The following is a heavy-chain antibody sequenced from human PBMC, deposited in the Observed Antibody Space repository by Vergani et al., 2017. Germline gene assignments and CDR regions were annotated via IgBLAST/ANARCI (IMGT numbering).Heavy chain of an antibody. CDR1: GGSISSGGYY. V-gene: IGHV4-31*03. J-gene: IGHJ5*02. CDR2: IYYSGST. D-gene: IGHD4-17*01. CDR3: ARHADDYGDYGGFDP. Sequence: QVQLQESGPGLVKPSQTLSLTCTVSGGSISSGGYYWSWIRQHPGKGLEWIGYIYYSGSTYYNPSLKSRVTISVDTSKNQFSLKLSSVTAADTAVYYCARHADDYGDYGGFDPWGQGTLVTVSS.